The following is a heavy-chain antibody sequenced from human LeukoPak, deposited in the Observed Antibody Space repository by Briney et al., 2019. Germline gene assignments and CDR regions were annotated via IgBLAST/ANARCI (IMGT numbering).Heavy chain of an antibody. CDR3: ATEPIKRWIQLVVDY. CDR2: ISGSSSYI. D-gene: IGHD5-24*01. Sequence: PGGSLRLSCAASGFTFSSYSMTWVRQAPVKGLEWVSSISGSSSYIYYADSVKGRFTISRDNAKNSLYLQMNSLRAEDTAVYYCATEPIKRWIQLVVDYWGQGTLVTVSS. CDR1: GFTFSSYS. V-gene: IGHV3-21*01. J-gene: IGHJ4*02.